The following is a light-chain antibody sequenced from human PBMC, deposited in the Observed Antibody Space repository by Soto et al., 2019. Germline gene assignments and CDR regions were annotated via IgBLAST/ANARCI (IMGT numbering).Light chain of an antibody. CDR2: SVS. CDR1: SSDVGGHNY. J-gene: IGLJ1*01. Sequence: QSALAQPRSVSGSPGQSVTISCTGTSSDVGGHNYVSWYQQYPGKAPKLLLSSVSKRPSGVPDRFSGSKSGNTASLTISGLQAEDAADYYRCSYAGSYTYVFGTGTKVTVL. V-gene: IGLV2-11*01. CDR3: CSYAGSYTYV.